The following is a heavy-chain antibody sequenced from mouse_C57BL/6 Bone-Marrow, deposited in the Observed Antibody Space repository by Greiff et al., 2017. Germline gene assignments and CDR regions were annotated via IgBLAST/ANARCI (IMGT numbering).Heavy chain of an antibody. V-gene: IGHV1-15*01. D-gene: IGHD2-4*01. CDR2: IDPETGGT. Sequence: QVQLQQSGAELVRPGASVTLSCKASGYTFTDYEMHWVKQTPVHGLEWIGAIDPETGGTAYNQKFKGKAILTADKSSSTAYMELRSLTSEDSAVYDCTRASDYDYERGLAYWGQGTLVTVSA. CDR3: TRASDYDYERGLAY. CDR1: GYTFTDYE. J-gene: IGHJ3*01.